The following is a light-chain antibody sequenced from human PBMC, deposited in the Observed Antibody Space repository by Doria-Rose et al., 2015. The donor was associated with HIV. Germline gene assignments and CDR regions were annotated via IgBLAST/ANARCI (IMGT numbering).Light chain of an antibody. Sequence: DIRVTQSPSSLSTSVGDRVTITCRASQTISTYLNWYQHKPGKVPNLLIYAASTLQSGVPSRFSGSGSGTDFTLTIDSLQPEDFATYYCQQSYITPYTFGQGTKLEVK. CDR2: AAS. J-gene: IGKJ2*01. CDR1: QTISTY. CDR3: QQSYITPYT. V-gene: IGKV1-39*01.